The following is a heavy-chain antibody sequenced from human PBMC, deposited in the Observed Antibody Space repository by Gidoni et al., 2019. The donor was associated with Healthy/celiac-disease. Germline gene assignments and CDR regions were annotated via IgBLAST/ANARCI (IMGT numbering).Heavy chain of an antibody. D-gene: IGHD6-13*01. CDR3: ARFHSSSPNDAFDI. CDR1: GFTFSSYG. V-gene: IGHV3-30*03. CDR2: ISYDGSNK. J-gene: IGHJ3*02. Sequence: QVQLVESGGGVVQPGRSLRLHCAASGFTFSSYGMHWVRPAPGQGLEWVAVISYDGSNKYYADSVKGRFTISRDNSKNTLYLQMNSLRAEDTAVYYCARFHSSSPNDAFDIWGQGTMVTVSS.